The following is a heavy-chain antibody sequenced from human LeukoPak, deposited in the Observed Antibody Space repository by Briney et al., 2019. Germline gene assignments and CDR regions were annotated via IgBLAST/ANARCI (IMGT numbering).Heavy chain of an antibody. V-gene: IGHV4-59*08. CDR2: IYYSGST. CDR3: ARRGYSKTLDY. J-gene: IGHJ4*02. Sequence: SETLSLTCTVSGGSISSYYWSWIRQPPGKGLEWIGYIYYSGSTNYNPPLKSRVTISVDTSKNQFSLKLSSVTAADTAVYYCARRGYSKTLDYWGQGTLVTVSS. CDR1: GGSISSYY. D-gene: IGHD4-11*01.